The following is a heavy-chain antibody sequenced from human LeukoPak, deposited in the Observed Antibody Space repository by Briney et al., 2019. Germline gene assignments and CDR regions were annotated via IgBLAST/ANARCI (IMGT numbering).Heavy chain of an antibody. CDR3: AEDNPWLDTFDI. Sequence: GGSLRLSCVVSGFTFDDYAMHWVRQAPGKGLEWASLISGGGGSTYYADSVKGRFTISRVNSKNSLYLQMNSLRTEDTALYYCAEDNPWLDTFDIWGQGTMVTVSS. D-gene: IGHD5-12*01. CDR2: ISGGGGST. J-gene: IGHJ3*02. CDR1: GFTFDDYA. V-gene: IGHV3-43*02.